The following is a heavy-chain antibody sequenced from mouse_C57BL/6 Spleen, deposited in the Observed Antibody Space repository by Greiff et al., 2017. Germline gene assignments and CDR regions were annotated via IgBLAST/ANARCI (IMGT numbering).Heavy chain of an antibody. CDR3: ARRGGLGRDFDY. CDR2: IDPSDSYT. D-gene: IGHD4-1*01. J-gene: IGHJ2*01. V-gene: IGHV1-69*01. Sequence: VQLQQPGAELVMPGASVKLSCKASGYTFTSYWMHWVKQRPGQGLEWIGEIDPSDSYTNYNQKFKGKSTLTVDKSSSTAYMQLSSLTSEDSAVYYCARRGGLGRDFDYWGQGTTLTVSS. CDR1: GYTFTSYW.